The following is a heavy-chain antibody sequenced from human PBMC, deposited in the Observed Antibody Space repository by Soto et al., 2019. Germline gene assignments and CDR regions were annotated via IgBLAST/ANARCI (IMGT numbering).Heavy chain of an antibody. D-gene: IGHD1-26*01. CDR3: AKDGGATVVTYYYYYGMDV. J-gene: IGHJ6*02. V-gene: IGHV3-30*18. CDR1: GFTFSSYG. CDR2: ISYDGSNK. Sequence: QVQLVESGGGVVQPGRSLRLSCAASGFTFSSYGMHWVRQAPGKGLEWVAVISYDGSNKYYADSVKGRFTISRDNSKNTLYVQMNSLRAEDTAVYYCAKDGGATVVTYYYYYGMDVWGQGTTVTVSS.